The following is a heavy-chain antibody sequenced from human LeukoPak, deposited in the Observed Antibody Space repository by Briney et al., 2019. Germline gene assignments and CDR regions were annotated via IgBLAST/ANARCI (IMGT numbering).Heavy chain of an antibody. CDR2: ISWNSGSI. J-gene: IGHJ6*03. CDR3: AEDTSPDYYYYMDV. D-gene: IGHD6-6*01. Sequence: GRSLRLSCAASGFTFDDYAMHWVRQAPGKGLEWVSGISWNSGSIGYADSVKGRFTISRDNAKNSLYLQMNSLRAEDTALYYCAEDTSPDYYYYMDVWGKGTTVTVSS. CDR1: GFTFDDYA. V-gene: IGHV3-9*01.